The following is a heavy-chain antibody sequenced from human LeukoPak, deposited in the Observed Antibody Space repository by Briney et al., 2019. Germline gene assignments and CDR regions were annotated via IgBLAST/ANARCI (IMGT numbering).Heavy chain of an antibody. CDR3: AKFQRVSGSYEFDY. CDR1: GFTFSSYG. CDR2: ISGSGGST. J-gene: IGHJ4*02. V-gene: IGHV3-23*01. Sequence: GGSLRLSCAVSGFTFSSYGMSWVRQAPGKGLEWVSAISGSGGSTYYADSVKGRFTISRDNSKNTLYLQMNSLRAEDTAVYYCAKFQRVSGSYEFDYWGQGTLVTVSS. D-gene: IGHD1-26*01.